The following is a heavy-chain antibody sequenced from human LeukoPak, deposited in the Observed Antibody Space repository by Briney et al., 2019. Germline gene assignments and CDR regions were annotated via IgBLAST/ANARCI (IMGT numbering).Heavy chain of an antibody. J-gene: IGHJ3*02. CDR1: GFIFDDYG. Sequence: AAGSLRLSCAASGFIFDDYGLSWVRHAPGKGLEWVSGVNWNGDRTSYADSVKGRFTISRVNANNSLYLQMTSLRAEDTAVYYCGRDAYPRDHAFDIWGQGTMVTVSS. CDR2: VNWNGDRT. CDR3: GRDAYPRDHAFDI. D-gene: IGHD2-2*02. V-gene: IGHV3-20*04.